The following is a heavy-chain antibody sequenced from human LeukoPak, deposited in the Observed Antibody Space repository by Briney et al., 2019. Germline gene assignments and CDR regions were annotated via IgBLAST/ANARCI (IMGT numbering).Heavy chain of an antibody. J-gene: IGHJ4*02. CDR2: ISSSSSTI. CDR1: GFTFSSYS. V-gene: IGHV3-48*01. D-gene: IGHD1-14*01. CDR3: ARDNPERGGALAS. Sequence: GGSLRLSCAASGFTFSSYSMNWVRQAPGKGLEWVSYISSSSSTIYYADSVKGRFTISRDNAKNSLYLQMNSLRAEDTAVYYCARDNPERGGALASWGQGTLVTVSS.